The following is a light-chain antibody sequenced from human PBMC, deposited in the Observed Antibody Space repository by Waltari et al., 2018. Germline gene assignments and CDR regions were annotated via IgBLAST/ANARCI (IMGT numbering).Light chain of an antibody. V-gene: IGKV3-11*01. CDR2: DGA. CDR3: QQSDDWPRT. J-gene: IGKJ1*01. Sequence: TVFTHSPSTLPLSPGDIASLSCRASQSVSSYLAWYQQKPGQAPRLLICDGANRASGIPARFSGSGSKTDFTLTIASLEPEDSAVYYCQQSDDWPRTFGQGTKVEIK. CDR1: QSVSSY.